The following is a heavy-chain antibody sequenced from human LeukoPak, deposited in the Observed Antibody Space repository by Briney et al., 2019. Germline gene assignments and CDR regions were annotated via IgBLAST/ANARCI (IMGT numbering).Heavy chain of an antibody. D-gene: IGHD5-18*01. CDR3: ARDPGYSYARPLYYFDY. J-gene: IGHJ4*02. CDR2: IYYSGST. CDR1: GGSFSSYY. Sequence: PSETLSLTCAVYGGSFSSYYWSWIRQPPGKALEWIGYIYYSGSTNYNPSLKSRVTISVDTSKNQFSLKLSSVTAADTAVYYCARDPGYSYARPLYYFDYWGQGTLVTVSS. V-gene: IGHV4-59*01.